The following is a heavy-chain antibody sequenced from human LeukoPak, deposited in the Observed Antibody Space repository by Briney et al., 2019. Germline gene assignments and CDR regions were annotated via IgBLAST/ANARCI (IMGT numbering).Heavy chain of an antibody. Sequence: GGSLRLSCAASGFTFSTYSMNWVRQAPGKGLEWVSFISSSSEYIYYADSVKGRFIISRDNAKNSLYLQVNSLRAEDTAVYYCAKDVAAAGPDAFDIWGQGTMVTVSS. CDR1: GFTFSTYS. CDR3: AKDVAAAGPDAFDI. J-gene: IGHJ3*02. V-gene: IGHV3-21*04. CDR2: ISSSSEYI. D-gene: IGHD6-13*01.